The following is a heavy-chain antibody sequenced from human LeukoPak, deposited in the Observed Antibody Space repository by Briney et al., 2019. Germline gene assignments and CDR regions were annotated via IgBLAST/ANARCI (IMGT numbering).Heavy chain of an antibody. CDR2: INHSGST. CDR1: GGSFSGYY. CDR3: ARPAYYMDV. Sequence: SETLSLTCAVYGGSFSGYYWSWIRQPPGKGLEWIGEINHSGSTNYNPSLKSRVTISVDTSKNQFSLKLSSVTAADTAVYYCARPAYYMDVWGEGTTVTVSS. V-gene: IGHV4-34*01. J-gene: IGHJ6*03.